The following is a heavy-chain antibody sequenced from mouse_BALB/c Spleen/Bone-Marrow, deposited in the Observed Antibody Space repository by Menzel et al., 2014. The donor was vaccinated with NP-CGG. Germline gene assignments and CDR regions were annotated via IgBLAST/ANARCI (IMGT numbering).Heavy chain of an antibody. CDR2: INPSNGRT. J-gene: IGHJ1*01. Sequence: VQLQQSGAELVKPGASVKLSCKASGYTFTSYWMHWVKQRPGQGLEWIGEINPSNGRTNYNEKFKSKATLTVDKSSSTDYTQHTSLTPEGSAVYYCAPYYYGSRDAFCWYIDVWGAGTTVTVSS. V-gene: IGHV1S81*02. D-gene: IGHD1-1*01. CDR1: GYTFTSYW. CDR3: APYYYGSRDAFCWYIDV.